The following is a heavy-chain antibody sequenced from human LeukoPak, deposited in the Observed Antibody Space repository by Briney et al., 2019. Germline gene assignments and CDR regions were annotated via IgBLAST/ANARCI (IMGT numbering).Heavy chain of an antibody. CDR1: GFTFSTSA. Sequence: PGGSLRLSCAASGFTFSTSAMHWVRQAPGKGLDWVAVISYDESNKYYADSVKGRFTISRDNAKNSLYLQMNSLRAEDTAVYYCARFALPAAIVNNWFDPWGQGTLVTVSS. J-gene: IGHJ5*02. CDR3: ARFALPAAIVNNWFDP. D-gene: IGHD2-2*01. V-gene: IGHV3-30*03. CDR2: ISYDESNK.